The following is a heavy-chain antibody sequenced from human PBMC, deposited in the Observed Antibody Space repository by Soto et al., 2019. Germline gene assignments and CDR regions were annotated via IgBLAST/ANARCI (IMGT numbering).Heavy chain of an antibody. CDR1: RGTFGNYA. CDR3: ARVSEPGIYGEDV. CDR2: IMPVFGTV. J-gene: IGHJ6*02. Sequence: SVKVSCKASRGTFGNYAVSWVRQAPGQGLEWMGGIMPVFGTVNYAQKFQGRVTITADKFTNTAYMELSSLTSQDTAIYYCARVSEPGIYGEDVWGPGTTVTVSS. D-gene: IGHD3-10*01. V-gene: IGHV1-69*06.